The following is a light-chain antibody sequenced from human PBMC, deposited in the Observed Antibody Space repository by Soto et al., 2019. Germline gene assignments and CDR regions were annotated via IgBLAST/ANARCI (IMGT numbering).Light chain of an antibody. J-gene: IGKJ2*01. CDR1: QSISSD. Sequence: EVVMTQSPATLSVSPGERATLSCRASQSISSDLAWYQQKPGQAPRLLIYGASTRASDIPARFSGSGSGTEFTLTISSLQSEDFAVYYCHQYGGSPWYTFGQGTRLEV. CDR2: GAS. V-gene: IGKV3-15*01. CDR3: HQYGGSPWYT.